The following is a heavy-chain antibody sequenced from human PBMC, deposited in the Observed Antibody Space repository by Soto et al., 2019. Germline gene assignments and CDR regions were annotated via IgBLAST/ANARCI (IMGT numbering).Heavy chain of an antibody. CDR1: GFSFNSHY. CDR2: INRDSSII. V-gene: IGHV3-48*01. Sequence: EEQLVESGGGLVQPGGSLRLSCAASGFSFNSHYMTWVRQPPGKGLEWVSSINRDSSIIYYADSVRGRFTISRDNAQNPLYLQMNSLSADDTAVYFCLNGDYYVGQGTLVTVSS. J-gene: IGHJ4*02. CDR3: LNGDYY. D-gene: IGHD2-21*02.